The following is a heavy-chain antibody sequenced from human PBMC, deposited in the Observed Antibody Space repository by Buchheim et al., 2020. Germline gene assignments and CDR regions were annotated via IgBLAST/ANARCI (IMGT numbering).Heavy chain of an antibody. D-gene: IGHD3-22*01. J-gene: IGHJ4*02. V-gene: IGHV3-48*03. CDR2: ISSSGSTI. Sequence: EVQLVESGGGLVQPGGSLRLSCAASGFTFSSYEMNWVRQAPGKGLEWVSYISSSGSTIYYADSVKGRFTISRASAKNSLYLQMNSLRAEDTAVYYCARDRGAYYYDSSGYSYWGQGTL. CDR1: GFTFSSYE. CDR3: ARDRGAYYYDSSGYSY.